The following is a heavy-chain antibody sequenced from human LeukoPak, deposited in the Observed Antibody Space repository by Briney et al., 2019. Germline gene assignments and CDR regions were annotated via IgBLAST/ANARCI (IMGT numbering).Heavy chain of an antibody. D-gene: IGHD3-3*01. CDR1: GYRFTSYW. V-gene: IGHV5-51*01. CDR3: ARQSAYYDFWSGYYCFDY. Sequence: GESLQISCKGSGYRFTSYWIGWVRPMPGKGLEWMGIIYPGDSDTRYSPSFQGQVTISADKSISTAYLQWSSLKASDTAMYYCARQSAYYDFWSGYYCFDYWGQGTLVTVSS. CDR2: IYPGDSDT. J-gene: IGHJ4*02.